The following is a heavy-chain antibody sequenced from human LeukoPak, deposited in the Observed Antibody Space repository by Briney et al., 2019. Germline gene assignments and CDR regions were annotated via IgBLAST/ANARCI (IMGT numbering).Heavy chain of an antibody. J-gene: IGHJ4*02. Sequence: GGSLRLSCAASGFTFSSYAMHWVRQAPGKGLEWVAVISYDGSNKYYADSVKGRFTISRDNSKHTLYLQMNSLRAEDTAVYYCARFEGYYDILTGYGYFDYWGQGTLVTVSS. CDR1: GFTFSSYA. CDR2: ISYDGSNK. CDR3: ARFEGYYDILTGYGYFDY. D-gene: IGHD3-9*01. V-gene: IGHV3-30*04.